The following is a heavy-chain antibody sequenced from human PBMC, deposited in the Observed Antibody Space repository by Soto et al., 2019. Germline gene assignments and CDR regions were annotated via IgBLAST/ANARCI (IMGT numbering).Heavy chain of an antibody. CDR3: ARDPGYCSGGTCYPNWFDP. V-gene: IGHV4-61*01. J-gene: IGHJ5*02. CDR2: IYYSGST. CDR1: GGSVSSASYY. D-gene: IGHD2-15*01. Sequence: VQLQESGPGLVKPSETLSLTCTVSGGSVSSASYYWSWIRQPPGKGLEWIGYIYYSGSTNYSPSLKSRVTISVDTSKNQFSLKLSSVTAADTAVYHCARDPGYCSGGTCYPNWFDPWGQGTLVTVSS.